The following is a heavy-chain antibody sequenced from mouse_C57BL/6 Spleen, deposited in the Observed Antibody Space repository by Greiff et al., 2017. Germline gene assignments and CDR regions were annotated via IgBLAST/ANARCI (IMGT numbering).Heavy chain of an antibody. CDR1: GYTFTGYW. CDR2: ILPGSGST. CDR3: ARWDYYGSSYGWFAY. D-gene: IGHD1-1*01. Sequence: QVQLQQSGAELMKPGASVKLSCKATGYTFTGYWIEWVKQRPGPGLEWLGEILPGSGSTNYNEKFKGKATFTADTSSNTAYMQLSSLTTEDSAIYYCARWDYYGSSYGWFAYWGQGTLVTVSA. J-gene: IGHJ3*01. V-gene: IGHV1-9*01.